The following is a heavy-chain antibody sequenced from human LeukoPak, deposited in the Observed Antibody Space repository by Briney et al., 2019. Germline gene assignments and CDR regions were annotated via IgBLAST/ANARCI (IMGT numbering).Heavy chain of an antibody. CDR2: IWYDGSNK. Sequence: GRSLRLSCAASGFTFSSYGMHWVRQAPGKGLEWVAVIWYDGSNKYYADSVKGRFTISRDNSKNTLYLQMNSLRAEDTAMYYCAKGYDFWSGYPTQNWFDPWGQGTLVTVSS. V-gene: IGHV3-33*06. CDR3: AKGYDFWSGYPTQNWFDP. J-gene: IGHJ5*02. D-gene: IGHD3-3*01. CDR1: GFTFSSYG.